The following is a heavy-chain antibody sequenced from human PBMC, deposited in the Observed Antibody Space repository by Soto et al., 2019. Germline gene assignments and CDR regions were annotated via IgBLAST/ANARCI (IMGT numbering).Heavy chain of an antibody. J-gene: IGHJ4*02. CDR2: ISYDGLNK. Sequence: QVQLVESGGGVVQPGRSLRLSCAASGFTFSSYGMQWVRQAPGKRLEWVAIISYDGLNKFYADSVKGRFTISRDNSKNTLYLEMNSLRAEDTAVYYCTKPTTVITSYYFDYWGQGTLVTVSS. V-gene: IGHV3-30*18. CDR1: GFTFSSYG. D-gene: IGHD4-17*01. CDR3: TKPTTVITSYYFDY.